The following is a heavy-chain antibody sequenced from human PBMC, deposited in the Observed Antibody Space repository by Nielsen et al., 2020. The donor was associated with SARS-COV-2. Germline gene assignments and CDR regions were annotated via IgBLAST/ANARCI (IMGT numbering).Heavy chain of an antibody. Sequence: SLKISCAASGFTFDDYAMHWVRQAPGKGLEWVSGISWNSGSIGYADSVKGRFTISRDNSKNTLYLQMNSLRAEDTALYYCAKASEPDYTFDYWGQGTLVTVSS. V-gene: IGHV3-9*01. CDR2: ISWNSGSI. J-gene: IGHJ4*02. CDR1: GFTFDDYA. D-gene: IGHD4-11*01. CDR3: AKASEPDYTFDY.